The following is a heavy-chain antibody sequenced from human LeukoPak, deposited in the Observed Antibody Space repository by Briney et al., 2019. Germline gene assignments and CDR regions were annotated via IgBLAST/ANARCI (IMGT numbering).Heavy chain of an antibody. CDR3: ARASLGYSYVNDAFDI. V-gene: IGHV1-69*13. Sequence: EASVKVSCKASGGTFSSYAISWVRQAPGQGLEWMGGIVPIFGTANYAQKFQGRVTITADESTSTAYMELSSLRSEDTAVYYCARASLGYSYVNDAFDIWGQGTMVTVSS. CDR1: GGTFSSYA. D-gene: IGHD5-18*01. J-gene: IGHJ3*02. CDR2: IVPIFGTA.